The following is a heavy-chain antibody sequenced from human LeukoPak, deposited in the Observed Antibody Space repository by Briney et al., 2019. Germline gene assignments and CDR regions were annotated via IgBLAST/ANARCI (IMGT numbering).Heavy chain of an antibody. J-gene: IGHJ3*02. CDR3: ARAKVGATSAFDI. Sequence: ASVKVSCKASGYTLTGYYMHWVRQAPGQGLEWMGWINPNSGGTNYAQKFQGWVTMTRDTSISTAYMELSRLRSDDTAVYYCARAKVGATSAFDIWGQGTMVTVSS. V-gene: IGHV1-2*04. CDR2: INPNSGGT. CDR1: GYTLTGYY. D-gene: IGHD1-26*01.